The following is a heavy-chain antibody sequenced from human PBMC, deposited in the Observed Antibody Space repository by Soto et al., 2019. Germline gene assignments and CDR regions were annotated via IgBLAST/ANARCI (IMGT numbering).Heavy chain of an antibody. V-gene: IGHV3-30-3*01. J-gene: IGHJ6*02. CDR1: GFTFSSYA. Sequence: GGSLRLSCAASGFTFSSYAMLWVRQAPGKGLEWVAVISYDGSNKYYADSVKGRFTISRDNSKNTLYLQMNSLRAEDTAVYYCARVWGYCSGGSCYSPVYYYYGMDVWGQGTTVTVSS. CDR2: ISYDGSNK. D-gene: IGHD2-15*01. CDR3: ARVWGYCSGGSCYSPVYYYYGMDV.